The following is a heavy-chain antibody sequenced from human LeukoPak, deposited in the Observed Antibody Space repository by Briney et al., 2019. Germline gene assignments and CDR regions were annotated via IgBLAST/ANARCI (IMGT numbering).Heavy chain of an antibody. CDR3: ARITGTTFMDY. D-gene: IGHD1-7*01. Sequence: PSETLSLTCAVYGGSFGGYYWSWIRQPPGKGLEWIGEINHSGSTNYNPSLKSRVTISVDTSKNQFSLKLSSVTAADTAVYYCARITGTTFMDYWGQGTLVTVSS. CDR2: INHSGST. CDR1: GGSFGGYY. J-gene: IGHJ4*02. V-gene: IGHV4-34*01.